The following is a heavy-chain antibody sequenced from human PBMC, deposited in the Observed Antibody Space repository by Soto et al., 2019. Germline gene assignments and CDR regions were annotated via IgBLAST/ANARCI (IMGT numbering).Heavy chain of an antibody. V-gene: IGHV3-49*04. D-gene: IGHD6-19*01. CDR3: TRNVIAVV. CDR1: GFTFGDYA. J-gene: IGHJ4*02. Sequence: GGSLRLSCTASGFTFGDYAMSWVRQAPGKGLEWVGFIRSKAYGGTTEYAASVKGRFTISRDDSKSIAYLQMNSLKTEDTAVSYCTRNVIAVVWGQGTLVTVSS. CDR2: IRSKAYGGTT.